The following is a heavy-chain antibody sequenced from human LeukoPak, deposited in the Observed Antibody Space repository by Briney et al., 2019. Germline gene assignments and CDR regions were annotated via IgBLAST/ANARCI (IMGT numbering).Heavy chain of an antibody. V-gene: IGHV4-61*02. CDR1: GGSISSGSYY. D-gene: IGHD3-3*01. CDR2: IYTSGST. J-gene: IGHJ4*02. Sequence: SETLSLTCTVSGGSISSGSYYWSWIRQPAGKGLEWIGRIYTSGSTNYNPSLKNRVTISVDTSKNQFSLKLSSVTAADTAVYYCAREKPYYDFWSGYPDYWGQGTLVTVSS. CDR3: AREKPYYDFWSGYPDY.